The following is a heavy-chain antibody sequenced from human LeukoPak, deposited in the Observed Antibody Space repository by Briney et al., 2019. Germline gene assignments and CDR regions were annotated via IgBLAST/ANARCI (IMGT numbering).Heavy chain of an antibody. D-gene: IGHD4-17*01. CDR2: ISGSSANT. V-gene: IGHV3-23*01. Sequence: GGSLRLSCAASGFTFSTYAMSWVRQAPGKGLEWVSTISGSSANTYYADSVRGRFTISRDNSKNTLYLHMNSLRAEDTAVYYCAKDPMTTVNTGYFDYWGQGTLVTVSS. CDR3: AKDPMTTVNTGYFDY. J-gene: IGHJ4*02. CDR1: GFTFSTYA.